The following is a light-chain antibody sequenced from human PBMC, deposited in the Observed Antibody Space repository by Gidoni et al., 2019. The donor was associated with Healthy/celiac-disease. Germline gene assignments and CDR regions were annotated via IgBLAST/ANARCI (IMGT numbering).Light chain of an antibody. J-gene: IGLJ3*02. V-gene: IGLV3-19*01. CDR2: GKN. CDR3: NSRDSSGNFWV. Sequence: SSELTQDPAVSVDLGQTVRITCQGDSLRSYYASWYQQKPGQAPVLVIYGKNNRPSGIPDRFSGSSSGNTASLTITGAQAEDEADYYCNSRDSSGNFWVFGGGTKLTVL. CDR1: SLRSYY.